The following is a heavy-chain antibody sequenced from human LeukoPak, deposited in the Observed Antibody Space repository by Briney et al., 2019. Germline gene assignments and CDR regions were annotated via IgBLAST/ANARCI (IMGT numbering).Heavy chain of an antibody. CDR3: ARDFGGSYFDY. J-gene: IGHJ4*02. Sequence: PSETLSLTCAVYGGSFSGYYWSWIRQPPGKGLEWIGEINHSGSTYYNPSLKSRVTISVDTSKNQSSLKLSSVTAADTAVYYCARDFGGSYFDYWGQGTLVTVSS. CDR1: GGSFSGYY. D-gene: IGHD3-3*01. V-gene: IGHV4-34*01. CDR2: INHSGST.